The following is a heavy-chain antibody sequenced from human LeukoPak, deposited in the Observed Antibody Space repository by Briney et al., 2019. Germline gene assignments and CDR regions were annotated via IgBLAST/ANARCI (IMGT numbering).Heavy chain of an antibody. D-gene: IGHD5-24*01. CDR2: ISYDGSNK. V-gene: IGHV3-30*19. Sequence: PGGSLRLSCAASGFTFSTYGMHWVRQAPGKGLEWVAVISYDGSNKYYADSVKGRFTISRDNSKNTLYLQMNSLRAEDTAVYYCARDRLRGGRDGYSVGDYWGQGTLITVSS. CDR3: ARDRLRGGRDGYSVGDY. CDR1: GFTFSTYG. J-gene: IGHJ4*02.